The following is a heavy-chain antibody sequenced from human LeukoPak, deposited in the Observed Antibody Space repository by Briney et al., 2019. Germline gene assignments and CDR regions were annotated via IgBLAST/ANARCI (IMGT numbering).Heavy chain of an antibody. J-gene: IGHJ4*02. CDR3: ARTGSTVTMLYPFDH. CDR1: GGSIRSYY. V-gene: IGHV4-59*01. Sequence: KPSETLSLTCTGSGGSIRSYYWSWIRQPPGKGLEWIGYIYYSGSTNYNPSLKSRVSISVDTSKNQCSLKLSSVTAADTAVYYCARTGSTVTMLYPFDHWGQGTLVTVSA. D-gene: IGHD4-17*01. CDR2: IYYSGST.